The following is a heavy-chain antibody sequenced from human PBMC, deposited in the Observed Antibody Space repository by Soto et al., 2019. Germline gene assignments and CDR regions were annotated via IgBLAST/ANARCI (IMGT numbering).Heavy chain of an antibody. Sequence: EVQLLESGGGLVQSGESLRLSCAASGFTFSTNTMSWVRQAPGKGLEWVSGIGGSGTSTYNADSVKGRFTISRDNSKNTLYLQMNRLRADDTAVYYCAKGKSSSGWLLDFWGQGTLVTVSS. CDR2: IGGSGTST. CDR3: AKGKSSSGWLLDF. D-gene: IGHD6-19*01. V-gene: IGHV3-23*01. J-gene: IGHJ4*02. CDR1: GFTFSTNT.